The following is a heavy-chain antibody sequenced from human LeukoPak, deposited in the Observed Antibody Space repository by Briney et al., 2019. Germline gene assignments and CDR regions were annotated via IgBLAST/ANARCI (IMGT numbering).Heavy chain of an antibody. CDR2: INPSGGST. CDR3: ARDSRDGYNLAFDY. D-gene: IGHD5-24*01. J-gene: IGHJ4*02. Sequence: IINPSGGSTSYAQKFQGRVTMTRDTSTSTVYMELSSLRSEDTAVYYCARDSRDGYNLAFDYWGQGTLVTVSS. V-gene: IGHV1-46*01.